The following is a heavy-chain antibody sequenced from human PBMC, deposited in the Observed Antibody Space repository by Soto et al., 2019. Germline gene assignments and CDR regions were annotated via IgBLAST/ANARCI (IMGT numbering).Heavy chain of an antibody. Sequence: EVQLLESGGGSVQPGGSLRLSCAASGFTFSTYVMSWVRQAPGKGLEWVSAISTSVGSTYYTDSVKGRFTISRDNSKNTLYLQMNSLRAEDTAVYYCAKGGQSYDYWGQGTLVTVSS. CDR3: AKGGQSYDY. J-gene: IGHJ4*02. D-gene: IGHD3-10*01. CDR1: GFTFSTYV. CDR2: ISTSVGST. V-gene: IGHV3-23*01.